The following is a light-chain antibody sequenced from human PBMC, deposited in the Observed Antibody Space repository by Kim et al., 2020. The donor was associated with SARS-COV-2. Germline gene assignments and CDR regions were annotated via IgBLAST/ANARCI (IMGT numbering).Light chain of an antibody. V-gene: IGLV1-51*01. CDR3: GAWDTSLNAWV. CDR1: HSKLVNNY. Sequence: QKVTISRSGSHSKLVNNYLSWYQHLPGTAPRVLIYDNNKRPSGIPDRFSGSKSGTSATLGITGLQTGDEADYYCGAWDTSLNAWVFGEGTQLTV. J-gene: IGLJ3*02. CDR2: DNN.